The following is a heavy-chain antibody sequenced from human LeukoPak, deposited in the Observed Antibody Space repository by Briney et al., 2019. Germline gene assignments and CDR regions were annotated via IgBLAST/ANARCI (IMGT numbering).Heavy chain of an antibody. CDR3: ARFGELFNFDY. Sequence: PGGSLRLSCAASGFTFSSYEMNWVRHAPGKGLEWVSYISSSGSTIYYADSVKGRFTISRDNAKNSLYLQMNSLRAEDTAVYYCARFGELFNFDYWGQGTLVTVSS. D-gene: IGHD3-10*01. CDR2: ISSSGSTI. V-gene: IGHV3-48*03. J-gene: IGHJ4*02. CDR1: GFTFSSYE.